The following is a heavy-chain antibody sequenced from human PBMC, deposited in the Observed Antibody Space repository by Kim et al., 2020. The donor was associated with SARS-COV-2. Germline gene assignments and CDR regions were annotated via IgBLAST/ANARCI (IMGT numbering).Heavy chain of an antibody. CDR1: GGSFSGYY. J-gene: IGHJ4*02. Sequence: SETLSLTCAAYGGSFSGYYWSWIRQPPGKGLEWIGEINPSGSTNYNPSLKSRVTILVDTSKNQFSLKLSSVTAADTAVYYCARGIYSWGQGTLVTVSS. V-gene: IGHV4-34*01. CDR3: ARGIYS. CDR2: INPSGST. D-gene: IGHD2-15*01.